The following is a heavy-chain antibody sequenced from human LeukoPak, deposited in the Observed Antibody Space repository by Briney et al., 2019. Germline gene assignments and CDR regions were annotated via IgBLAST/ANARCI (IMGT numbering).Heavy chain of an antibody. D-gene: IGHD1-26*01. V-gene: IGHV1-69*13. J-gene: IGHJ4*02. CDR1: GGTFSSYA. CDR2: IIPIFGTA. CDR3: ARDVSGSYYPNYFDY. Sequence: SVKVSCKASGGTFSSYAISWVRQAPGQGLEWMGGIIPIFGTANYAQKFQGRVTITAVESTSTAYMELSSLRSEDTAVYYCARDVSGSYYPNYFDYWGQGTLVTVSS.